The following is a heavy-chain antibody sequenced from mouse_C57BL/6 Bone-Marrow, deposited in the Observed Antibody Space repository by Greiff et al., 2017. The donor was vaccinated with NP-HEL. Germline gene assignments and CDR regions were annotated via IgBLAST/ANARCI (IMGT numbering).Heavy chain of an antibody. J-gene: IGHJ3*01. V-gene: IGHV8-9*01. D-gene: IGHD1-1*01. CDR3: ARAITTVPAWFAY. CDR1: VFSLSTFGMG. Sequence: QVTLKVSGPGILQPSQTLSLTCSFSVFSLSTFGMGVSWIRQPPGKGLEWLVHIYWDEDKYYKPSSKSRLTISKDTSNNQVFLKITTVDTADTAPYYSARAITTVPAWFAYWGQGTLVTVSA. CDR2: IYWDEDK.